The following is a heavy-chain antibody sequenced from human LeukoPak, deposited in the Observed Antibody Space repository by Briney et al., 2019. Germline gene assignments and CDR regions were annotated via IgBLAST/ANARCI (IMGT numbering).Heavy chain of an antibody. J-gene: IGHJ4*02. CDR1: GFTFSTYA. V-gene: IGHV3-23*01. Sequence: GGPLRLSCTASGFTFSTYAMSWVRQAPGKGLEWVSSISPSGGNTYYADSVKGRFTISRDNSKNTVYLQVNSLTAEDTAVYYCAKGARNTAPDYWGQGTLVTVSS. CDR3: AKGARNTAPDY. CDR2: ISPSGGNT. D-gene: IGHD5-18*01.